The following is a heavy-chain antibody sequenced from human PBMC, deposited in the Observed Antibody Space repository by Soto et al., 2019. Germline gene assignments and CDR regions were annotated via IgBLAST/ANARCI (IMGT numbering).Heavy chain of an antibody. D-gene: IGHD3-10*01. CDR1: GDTFTNFG. CDR3: ARVLRGVVNWFDP. V-gene: IGHV1-18*01. Sequence: EASVEVSCKXSGDTFTNFGLSWVRQAPGQGLEWMGWIATYNTNRNYAQKFQGRPTLTTDTSTSTAYMELKSLGYDDTAVYYCARVLRGVVNWFDPWGQGTLVTAPQ. J-gene: IGHJ5*02. CDR2: IATYNTNR.